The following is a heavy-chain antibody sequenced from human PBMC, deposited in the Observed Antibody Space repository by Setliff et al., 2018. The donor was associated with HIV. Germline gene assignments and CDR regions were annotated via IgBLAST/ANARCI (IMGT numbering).Heavy chain of an antibody. Sequence: GESLKISCKGSGYSFTSYWISWVRQMPGKGLEWMGKIDPSDSYTNYSPSFQGHVAISADKSISTAYLQWSSLKASDTAMYYCASGSVAGLADAFDIWGQGTMVTVSS. CDR2: IDPSDSYT. CDR3: ASGSVAGLADAFDI. V-gene: IGHV5-10-1*01. J-gene: IGHJ3*02. D-gene: IGHD6-19*01. CDR1: GYSFTSYW.